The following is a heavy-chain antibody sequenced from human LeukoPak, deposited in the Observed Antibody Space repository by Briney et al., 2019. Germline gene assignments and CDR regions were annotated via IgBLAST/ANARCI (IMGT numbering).Heavy chain of an antibody. CDR3: ARDRYGSGSLYYYFDY. J-gene: IGHJ4*02. V-gene: IGHV1-18*01. Sequence: GASVKVSCKASGYTFTSYGISWVRQAPGQGLEWMGWISAYNGNTNYAQKLQGRVTMTTDTSTSTAYMELRSLRSDDTAVYYCARDRYGSGSLYYYFDYWGQGTLVTVSS. CDR2: ISAYNGNT. D-gene: IGHD3-10*01. CDR1: GYTFTSYG.